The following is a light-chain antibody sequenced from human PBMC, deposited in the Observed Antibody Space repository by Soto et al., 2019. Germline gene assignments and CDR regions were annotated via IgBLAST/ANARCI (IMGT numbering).Light chain of an antibody. CDR2: GAS. CDR3: QQYGTSIT. J-gene: IGKJ5*01. V-gene: IGKV3-20*01. CDR1: QSVRSSY. Sequence: EIVLTQSPGTLSLSPGERATLSCRASQSVRSSYLAWYQQNPGQAPRLLIYGASSRATGIPDRFSGSGSGTDFTLTISRLEPEDFAVYYCQQYGTSITFGQGTRLEIE.